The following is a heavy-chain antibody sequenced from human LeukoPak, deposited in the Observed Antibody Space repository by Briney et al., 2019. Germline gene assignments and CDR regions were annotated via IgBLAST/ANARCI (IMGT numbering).Heavy chain of an antibody. D-gene: IGHD3-22*01. Sequence: ASVKVSCKASAYTFTDYYMHWVRQAPGQGLEWMGRINPDSGGTNYAQKFQGRVTMTRDTSISTAYMELSRLRSDDTAVYYCARASNIYDSSGYYYTLDYWGQGTLVTVSS. CDR3: ARASNIYDSSGYYYTLDY. CDR2: INPDSGGT. V-gene: IGHV1-2*06. CDR1: AYTFTDYY. J-gene: IGHJ4*02.